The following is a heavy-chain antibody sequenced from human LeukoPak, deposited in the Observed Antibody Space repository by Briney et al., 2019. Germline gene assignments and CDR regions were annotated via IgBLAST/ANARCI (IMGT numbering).Heavy chain of an antibody. D-gene: IGHD6-13*01. CDR1: GGSISSYY. V-gene: IGHV4-59*01. J-gene: IGHJ4*02. CDR2: IYYSGST. Sequence: PSETLSLTCTVSGGSISSYYWSWIRQPPGKGLEWIGYIYYSGSTNYNPSLKSRVTISVDTSKNQFSPKLSSVTAADTAVYYCARTVKPYSSSWPRTPYYFDYWGQGTLVTVSS. CDR3: ARTVKPYSSSWPRTPYYFDY.